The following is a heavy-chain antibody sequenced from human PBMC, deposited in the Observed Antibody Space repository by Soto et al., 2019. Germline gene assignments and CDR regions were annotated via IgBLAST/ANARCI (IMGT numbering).Heavy chain of an antibody. J-gene: IGHJ6*02. CDR3: ARAEDIVLVPAAIPYYGMXV. D-gene: IGHD2-2*01. V-gene: IGHV1-69*13. Sequence: SVKVACKASGGTFSSYAISWVRQAPGQGLEWMGGIIPIFGTANYAQKFQGRVTITADESTSTAYMELSSLRSEDTAVYYCARAEDIVLVPAAIPYYGMXVWGQGTTVXVSS. CDR2: IIPIFGTA. CDR1: GGTFSSYA.